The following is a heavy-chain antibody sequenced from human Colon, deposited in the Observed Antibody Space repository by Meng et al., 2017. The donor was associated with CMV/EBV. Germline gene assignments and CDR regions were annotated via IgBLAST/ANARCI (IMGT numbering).Heavy chain of an antibody. CDR3: ARDRDFVPQDGYYDMDV. V-gene: IGHV3-74*01. J-gene: IGHJ6*02. Sequence: GGSLRLSCAASGFIFSKYWMHWVRQAPGKGLVWVSRTNSDGSKTTYADSVKGRFTISRDNAKNSLYLQMNSLRAEDTAVYYCARDRDFVPQDGYYDMDVWGQGTTVTVSS. D-gene: IGHD3-10*02. CDR1: GFIFSKYW. CDR2: TNSDGSKT.